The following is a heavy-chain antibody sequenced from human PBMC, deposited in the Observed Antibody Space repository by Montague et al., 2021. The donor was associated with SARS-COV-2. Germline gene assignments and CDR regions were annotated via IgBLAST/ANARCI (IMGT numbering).Heavy chain of an antibody. V-gene: IGHV6-1*01. CDR2: TYYRYKWYY. CDR3: ARDPRYSLSWSFDY. D-gene: IGHD6-13*01. CDR1: GDSVSSNTAA. J-gene: IGHJ4*02. Sequence: CAISGDSVSSNTAAWDWIRQEPQRAPERLGRTYYRYKWYYDYAVSVKSRMTISPDTSKNQFSLQLSSVTPEDRAVYYCARDPRYSLSWSFDYGGQGTLVTVSS.